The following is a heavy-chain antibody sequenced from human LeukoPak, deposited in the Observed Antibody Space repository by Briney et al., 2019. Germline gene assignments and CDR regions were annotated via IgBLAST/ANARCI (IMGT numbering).Heavy chain of an antibody. Sequence: GRSLRLSCAASGFTFSSYGMHWVRQAPGKGLEWVAVIWYDGSNKYYADSMKGRFTISRDNSKNTLFLQMTSLRAEDTAVYYCARETGYYDSNGYYSYWGQGTLVTVSS. CDR2: IWYDGSNK. V-gene: IGHV3-33*01. J-gene: IGHJ4*02. CDR1: GFTFSSYG. CDR3: ARETGYYDSNGYYSY. D-gene: IGHD3-22*01.